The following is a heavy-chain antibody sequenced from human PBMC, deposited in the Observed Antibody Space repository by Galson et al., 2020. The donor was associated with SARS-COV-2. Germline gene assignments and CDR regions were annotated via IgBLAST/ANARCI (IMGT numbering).Heavy chain of an antibody. CDR1: GASFSGYY. D-gene: IGHD4-17*01. CDR3: ARGPYSDYLSWGGVSYFYNGPDL. CDR2: TNHDGST. J-gene: IGHJ6*02. Sequence: PSETLSLTCAVSGASFSGYYWTWIRQPPGKGLEWIGETNHDGSTSYNPSLKSRVTISIDTPRTQFSLWLTSVTAADTAIYFCARGPYSDYLSWGGVSYFYNGPDLWGQGTTVTVSS. V-gene: IGHV4-34*01.